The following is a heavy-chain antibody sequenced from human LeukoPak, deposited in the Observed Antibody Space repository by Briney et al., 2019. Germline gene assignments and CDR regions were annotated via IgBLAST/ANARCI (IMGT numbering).Heavy chain of an antibody. J-gene: IGHJ4*02. CDR2: IYSRGDT. CDR3: AKDLWSVVTLTLDY. Sequence: GGSLRLSCAVSEFIVSINYMTWVRQAPGKGLEWVSLIYSRGDTKYADSVKGRFTISRDNSKNTLYLQMSSLRTEDTAVYYCAKDLWSVVTLTLDYWGQGTLVTVSS. CDR1: EFIVSINY. D-gene: IGHD2-21*02. V-gene: IGHV3-53*01.